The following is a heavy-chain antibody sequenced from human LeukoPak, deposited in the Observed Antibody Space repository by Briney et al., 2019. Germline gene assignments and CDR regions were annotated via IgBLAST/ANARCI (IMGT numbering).Heavy chain of an antibody. CDR1: GYTFTSYD. Sequence: ASVKVSCKASGYTFTSYDINWVRQATGQGLEWMGWMNPNSGNTGYAQKFQGRVTITRNTSISTAYMELSSLRSEDTAVYYCARDSSGWYHWFDPWGQGTLVTVSS. CDR2: MNPNSGNT. CDR3: ARDSSGWYHWFDP. J-gene: IGHJ5*02. D-gene: IGHD6-19*01. V-gene: IGHV1-8*02.